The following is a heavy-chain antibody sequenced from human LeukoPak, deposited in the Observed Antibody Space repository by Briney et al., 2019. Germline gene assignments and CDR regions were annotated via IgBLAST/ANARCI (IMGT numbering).Heavy chain of an antibody. Sequence: PGGSLRLSCAASGFTFSSYAMSWVRQAPGKGLEWVSAISGSGGSTYYADSVKGRFTISRDNSKNTLYLQMNSLRAEDTAVYYCAREFWSGPTTNYGMDVWGQGTTVTVSS. CDR3: AREFWSGPTTNYGMDV. CDR2: ISGSGGST. D-gene: IGHD3-3*01. J-gene: IGHJ6*02. CDR1: GFTFSSYA. V-gene: IGHV3-23*01.